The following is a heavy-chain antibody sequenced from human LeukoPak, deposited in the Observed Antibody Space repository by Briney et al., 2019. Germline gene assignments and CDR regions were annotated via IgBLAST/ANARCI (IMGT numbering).Heavy chain of an antibody. V-gene: IGHV3-74*01. CDR1: GLTFSNYW. Sequence: GGSLRLSCAASGLTFSNYWTHWVRQAPGKGLVWVSRFNSDGSSITYADSVKGRFTISRDDAKNTLYLQMDSLRAEDTAVYYCSRDPTQYLRYGYFDHWGQGALVTVSS. D-gene: IGHD5/OR15-5a*01. CDR2: FNSDGSSI. CDR3: SRDPTQYLRYGYFDH. J-gene: IGHJ4*02.